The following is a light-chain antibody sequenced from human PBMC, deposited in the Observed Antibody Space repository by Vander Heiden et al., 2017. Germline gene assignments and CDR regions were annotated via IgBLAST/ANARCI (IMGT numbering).Light chain of an antibody. CDR2: KDS. CDR3: QSADSSGTYRV. J-gene: IGLJ3*02. Sequence: SYELTQPPSAPVSPGQTARITCPGDASPKQYAYWYQQKPGQAPVLVVYKDSERPSGIPERFSGSSSGTTVTLTISRVQAGDEADYYCQSADSSGTYRVFGGGTKLTVL. V-gene: IGLV3-25*03. CDR1: ASPKQY.